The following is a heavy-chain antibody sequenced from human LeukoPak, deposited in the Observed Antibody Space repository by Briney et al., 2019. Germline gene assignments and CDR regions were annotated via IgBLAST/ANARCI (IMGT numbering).Heavy chain of an antibody. CDR1: GGSISSYY. J-gene: IGHJ4*02. D-gene: IGHD3-10*01. CDR2: IFYSGIT. Sequence: SETLSLTCTVSGGSISSYYWSWIRQPPGKGLEWIGYIFYSGITNYNPSLSLKSRVTISVDTSKNQFPLKLSSVTAADTAVYYCATGSGSYYKPFDYWGQGTLVTVSS. CDR3: ATGSGSYYKPFDY. V-gene: IGHV4-59*08.